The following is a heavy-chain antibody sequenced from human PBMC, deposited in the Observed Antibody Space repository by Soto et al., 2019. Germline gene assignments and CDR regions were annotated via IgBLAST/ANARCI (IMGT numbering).Heavy chain of an antibody. D-gene: IGHD6-19*01. Sequence: SETLSLTCAVYGGSFSGYYWTWIRQPPGTGLEWIGEINHSGSTNYNPSLKSRVTISVDTSKNQFSLKLSSVTPADTAVYYCARLPYSSAWYYFDYWGQGALVTVSS. CDR3: ARLPYSSAWYYFDY. CDR2: INHSGST. J-gene: IGHJ4*02. V-gene: IGHV4-34*01. CDR1: GGSFSGYY.